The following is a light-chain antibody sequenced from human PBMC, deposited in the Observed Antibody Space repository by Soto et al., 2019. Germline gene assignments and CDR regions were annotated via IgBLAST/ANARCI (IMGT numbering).Light chain of an antibody. Sequence: DIQMTQSPSTLSGSVGDRVTITCRASQTISSWLAWYQQKPGKAPNLLIYKASTLKSGVPSRFSGSGSGTDFTLTINSLQPEDFETYYCQQAASFPITFGQGTRLDIK. CDR1: QTISSW. CDR3: QQAASFPIT. J-gene: IGKJ5*01. V-gene: IGKV1-5*03. CDR2: KAS.